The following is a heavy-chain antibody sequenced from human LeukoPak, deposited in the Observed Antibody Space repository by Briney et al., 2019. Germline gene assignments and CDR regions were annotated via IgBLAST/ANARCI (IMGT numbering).Heavy chain of an antibody. V-gene: IGHV3-15*01. Sequence: GRSLRLSCAASGFTFSSYGMHWVRQAPGKGLEWVGRIKSKTDGGTTDYAAPVKGRFTISRDDSKNTLYLQMNSLKTEDTAVYYCIGGYYSYWGQGTLVTVSS. D-gene: IGHD3-22*01. CDR1: GFTFSSYG. CDR3: IGGYYSY. J-gene: IGHJ4*02. CDR2: IKSKTDGGTT.